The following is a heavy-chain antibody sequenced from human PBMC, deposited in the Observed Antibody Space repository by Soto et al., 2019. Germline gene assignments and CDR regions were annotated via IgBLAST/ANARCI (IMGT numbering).Heavy chain of an antibody. CDR3: ARHLTYCSAGSCYSDFPYYGMDV. V-gene: IGHV4-39*01. Sequence: SETLSLTCTVSGGSISSIGYYWGRIRQPPGKGLEWIGSIFYSGSTYYNPSLKSRVTISVDTSKNQFSLKLSSVTAADTAVYYCARHLTYCSAGSCYSDFPYYGMDVWGQGTTVS. J-gene: IGHJ6*02. CDR1: GGSISSIGYY. D-gene: IGHD2-15*01. CDR2: IFYSGST.